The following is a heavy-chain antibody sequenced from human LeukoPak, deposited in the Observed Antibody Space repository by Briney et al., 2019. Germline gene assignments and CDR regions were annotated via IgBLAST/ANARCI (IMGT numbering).Heavy chain of an antibody. CDR1: GFPFITYA. Sequence: GGSLRLSCAASGFPFITYAMDWGRQAPGKGLEWVSYLSSSSSVIYHADSVKGRFTISRDNAKNSLYLQMNSLRTEDTAVYYCVRDGSSWGNFDYWGQGTLVSVSS. CDR2: LSSSSSVI. J-gene: IGHJ4*02. V-gene: IGHV3-48*01. CDR3: VRDGSSWGNFDY. D-gene: IGHD7-27*01.